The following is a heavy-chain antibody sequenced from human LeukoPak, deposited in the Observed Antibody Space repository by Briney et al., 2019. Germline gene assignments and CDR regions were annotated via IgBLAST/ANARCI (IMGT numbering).Heavy chain of an antibody. CDR3: ARDRASSSWPDYYYGMDV. V-gene: IGHV1-18*01. CDR1: GGTFSSYA. CDR2: ISAYNGNT. Sequence: ASVKVSCKASGGTFSSYAISWVRQAPGQGLEWMGWISAYNGNTNYAQKLQGRVTMTTDTSTSTAYMELRSLRSDDTAVYYCARDRASSSWPDYYYGMDVWGQGTTVTVSS. D-gene: IGHD6-13*01. J-gene: IGHJ6*02.